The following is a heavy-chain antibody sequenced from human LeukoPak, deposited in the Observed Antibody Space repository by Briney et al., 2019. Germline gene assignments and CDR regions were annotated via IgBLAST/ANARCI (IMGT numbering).Heavy chain of an antibody. CDR1: GYSISSGYY. CDR2: IYYSGST. CDR3: ARATDMIRGVIGAFDI. V-gene: IGHV4-38-2*02. Sequence: SETLSLTCTVSGYSISSGYYWGWIRQPPGKGLEWIGSIYYSGSTYYNPSLKSRVTISVGTSKTQFSLKLSSVTAADTALYYCARATDMIRGVIGAFDIWGQGTMVTVSS. D-gene: IGHD3-10*01. J-gene: IGHJ3*02.